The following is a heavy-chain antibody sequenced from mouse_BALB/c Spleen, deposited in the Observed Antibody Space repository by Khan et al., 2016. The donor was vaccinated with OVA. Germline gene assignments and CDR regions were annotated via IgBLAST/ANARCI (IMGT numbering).Heavy chain of an antibody. Sequence: EVELVESGGDLVKPGGSLKLSCAASGFTFSTYAMSWVRQTPDKRLEWVATINTGGDYIYYPDSVKGRFTISRDNAKNTLYLQMSSLRSEDTAMYYCASHNYGPFAYWGQGTLVTVSA. CDR2: INTGGDYI. CDR1: GFTFSTYA. D-gene: IGHD1-1*01. V-gene: IGHV5-6*01. CDR3: ASHNYGPFAY. J-gene: IGHJ3*01.